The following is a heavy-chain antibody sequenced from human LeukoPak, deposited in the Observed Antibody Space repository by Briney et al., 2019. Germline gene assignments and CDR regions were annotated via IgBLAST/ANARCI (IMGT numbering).Heavy chain of an antibody. V-gene: IGHV1-2*02. CDR2: INPNNGGT. Sequence: ASVKVSCKASGYTFIDYYIHWVRQAPGQGLEWMGWINPNNGGTNSAQKFQGRVTMTRDMSTSTVYMELSSLRSEDTAVYYCARAVGGSYEGGNWFDPWGQGTLVTVSS. J-gene: IGHJ5*02. D-gene: IGHD1-26*01. CDR1: GYTFIDYY. CDR3: ARAVGGSYEGGNWFDP.